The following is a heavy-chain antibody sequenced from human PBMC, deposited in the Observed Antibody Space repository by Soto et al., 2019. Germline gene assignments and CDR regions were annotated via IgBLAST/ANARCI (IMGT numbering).Heavy chain of an antibody. CDR2: LSNDGSNE. Sequence: QVQLVESGGGVVQPGRSLRLSCVASGFTFSSYGMHWVRQAPGKGLEWVTLLSNDGSNEYYADSVKGRFTISRDNSKNTLYLQMNSLRAEDTAVYNCAKDLRRAFYGMDVWGQGTTVTVSS. V-gene: IGHV3-30*18. J-gene: IGHJ6*02. CDR1: GFTFSSYG. CDR3: AKDLRRAFYGMDV. D-gene: IGHD3-9*01.